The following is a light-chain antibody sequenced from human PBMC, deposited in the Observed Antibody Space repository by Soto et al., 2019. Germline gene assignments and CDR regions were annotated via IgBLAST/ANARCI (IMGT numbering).Light chain of an antibody. CDR1: SSDVGGYNY. J-gene: IGLJ2*01. CDR2: EVG. Sequence: QSALTQPPSASGSPGQSVTISCTGTSSDVGGYNYVSWYQQYPGKAPKLMLYEVGARPSGVPDRFSGSKSGNTASLTVSGLQAEDEADYYCSSYAGSDIYVVFGGGTKLTVL. V-gene: IGLV2-8*01. CDR3: SSYAGSDIYVV.